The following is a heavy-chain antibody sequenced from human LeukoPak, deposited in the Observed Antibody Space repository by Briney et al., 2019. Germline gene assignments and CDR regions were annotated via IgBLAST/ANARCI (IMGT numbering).Heavy chain of an antibody. CDR2: ISYDGSDK. D-gene: IGHD6-19*01. V-gene: IGHV3-30*18. J-gene: IGHJ4*02. CDR1: GFTFSSYG. Sequence: GRSLRLSCAASGFTFSSYGMHWVRQAPGKGLEWVAVISYDGSDKYYADSVKGRFTISRGNSKNTLYLQMNSLRAEDTAVYSCAKDAFSSGWELFDYWGQGTLVTVSS. CDR3: AKDAFSSGWELFDY.